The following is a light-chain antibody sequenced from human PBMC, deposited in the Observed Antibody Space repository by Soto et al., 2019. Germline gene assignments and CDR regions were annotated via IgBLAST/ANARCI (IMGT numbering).Light chain of an antibody. CDR1: QSISTY. CDR3: QQSYNTPRT. V-gene: IGKV1-39*01. CDR2: SAS. J-gene: IGKJ1*01. Sequence: DIQMTQSPSSLSASVGDRVTITCRASQSISTYLNWYQQKPGKAPKLLIYSASSLQSGVTSRFSGSGSGTDFTLTISSLQPEDFATYYCQQSYNTPRTFGQRTKVEIK.